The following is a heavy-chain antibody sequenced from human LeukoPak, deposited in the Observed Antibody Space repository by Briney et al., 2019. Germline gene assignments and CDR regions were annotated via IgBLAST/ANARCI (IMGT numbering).Heavy chain of an antibody. J-gene: IGHJ5*02. V-gene: IGHV3-23*01. Sequence: GGSLRLSCAASGFTFTSFAMSWVRQAPGKGLEWVSAISGSGGSTYYADSVKGRFTISRDNSRNTLYLQMNSLRSDDTAVYYCARGASGVYTVTTSWFDPWGQGTLVTVSS. CDR1: GFTFTSFA. D-gene: IGHD4-17*01. CDR3: ARGASGVYTVTTSWFDP. CDR2: ISGSGGST.